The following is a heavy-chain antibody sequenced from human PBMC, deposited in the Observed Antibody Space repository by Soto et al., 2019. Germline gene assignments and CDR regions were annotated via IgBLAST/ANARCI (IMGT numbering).Heavy chain of an antibody. J-gene: IGHJ4*02. Sequence: PSETLSLTCAVSGGSISSVGYSWSWIRQPPGKGLEWIGYIHDSGSTKYSPSLKSRVTISLDTSKNHFSLNLTSVTAADTAVYFCARGSRSGYYAYWGQGPLVTVSS. CDR1: GGSISSVGYS. CDR3: ARGSRSGYYAY. D-gene: IGHD3-3*01. CDR2: IHDSGST. V-gene: IGHV4-61*03.